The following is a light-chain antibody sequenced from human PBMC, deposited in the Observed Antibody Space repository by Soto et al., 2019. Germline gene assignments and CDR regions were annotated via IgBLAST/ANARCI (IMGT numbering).Light chain of an antibody. V-gene: IGKV3-15*01. J-gene: IGKJ1*01. CDR3: QQYNDWPRT. Sequence: EIVMTQSPATLSVSPGDTATLSCRASQSISTNLAWYQQKPGQAPRLLISGASTGATGIPARFSGSGSGTEVTLTISSLQSEDFAVYYCQQYNDWPRTFGQGTKVEIK. CDR2: GAS. CDR1: QSISTN.